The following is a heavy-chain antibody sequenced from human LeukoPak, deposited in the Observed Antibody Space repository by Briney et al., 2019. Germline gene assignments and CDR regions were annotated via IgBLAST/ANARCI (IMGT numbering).Heavy chain of an antibody. D-gene: IGHD3-3*01. V-gene: IGHV3-21*01. CDR1: GFTFSRYS. CDR3: ARGSRFGVVGRDAFDI. CDR2: ISISSNYI. Sequence: KTGGSLRLSCAASGFTFSRYSMNWVRQAPGKGLEWVSSISISSNYIYYADPVKGRFTISRDNAKNSLYLQVNSLRAEDTAVYYCARGSRFGVVGRDAFDIWGQGTVVTVSS. J-gene: IGHJ3*02.